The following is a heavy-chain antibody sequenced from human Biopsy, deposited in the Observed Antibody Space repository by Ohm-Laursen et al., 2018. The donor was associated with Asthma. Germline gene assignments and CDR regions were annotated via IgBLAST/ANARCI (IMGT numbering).Heavy chain of an antibody. D-gene: IGHD2-8*01. CDR3: AKVHRVYAMVGYFDY. Sequence: RSLRLSCAASGFTFSSYGMHWVRQAPGKGLEWVAVIWYDGSNKYYADSVKGRFTISRDNSKNTLYLQMNSLRAEDTAVYYCAKVHRVYAMVGYFDYWGQGTLVTVSS. CDR1: GFTFSSYG. CDR2: IWYDGSNK. J-gene: IGHJ4*02. V-gene: IGHV3-33*06.